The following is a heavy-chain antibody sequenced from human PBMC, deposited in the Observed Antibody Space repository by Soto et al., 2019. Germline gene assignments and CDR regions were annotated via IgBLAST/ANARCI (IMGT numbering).Heavy chain of an antibody. CDR1: GGTFSSYT. CDR3: ARAPYYYDSSGYPAY. CDR2: IIPILGIA. J-gene: IGHJ4*02. V-gene: IGHV1-69*02. D-gene: IGHD3-22*01. Sequence: QVQLVQSGAEVKKPGSSVKVSCKASGGTFSSYTISWVRQAPGQGLEWMGRIIPILGIANYAQKFQGRVTITADKSTSTAYIELSSLRSEDTAVYYCARAPYYYDSSGYPAYLGQGTLVTVSA.